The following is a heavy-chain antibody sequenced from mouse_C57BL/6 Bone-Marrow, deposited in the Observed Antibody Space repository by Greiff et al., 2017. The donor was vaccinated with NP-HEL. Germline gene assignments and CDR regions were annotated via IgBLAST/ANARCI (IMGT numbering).Heavy chain of an antibody. V-gene: IGHV5-9*01. J-gene: IGHJ1*03. Sequence: DVMLVESGGGLVKPGGSLKLSCAASGFTFSSYTMSWVRQTPEKRLEWVATISGGGGKTYYPESVKGRFSISRDNAKNTLYLQMSSLRSEDTALYYCARHYYGSSYWYFDVWGTGTTVTVSS. CDR2: ISGGGGKT. D-gene: IGHD1-1*01. CDR1: GFTFSSYT. CDR3: ARHYYGSSYWYFDV.